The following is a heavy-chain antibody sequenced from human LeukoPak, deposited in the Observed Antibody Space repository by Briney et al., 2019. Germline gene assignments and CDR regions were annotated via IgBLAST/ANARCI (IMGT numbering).Heavy chain of an antibody. CDR2: ISGGGSGA. Sequence: GGSLRLSCAASGFSFSYYAMSWVRQAPGKGLEWVSGISGGGSGAVYADSVKGRFTISRDNSKNTLYLQMNSLRAEDTAVYYCASTPQGVAGGNWFDPWGQGTLVTVSS. CDR3: ASTPQGVAGGNWFDP. V-gene: IGHV3-23*01. J-gene: IGHJ5*02. CDR1: GFSFSYYA. D-gene: IGHD6-19*01.